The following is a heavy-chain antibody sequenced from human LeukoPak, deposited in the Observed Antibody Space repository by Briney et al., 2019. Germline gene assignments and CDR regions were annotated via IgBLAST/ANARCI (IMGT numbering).Heavy chain of an antibody. J-gene: IGHJ4*02. CDR3: ARDYYYDSSGYYYYFDY. Sequence: SETLSLTCAVYGGSFSGYYWSWIRRPPGKGLEWIGEINHSGSTNYNPSLKSRVTISVDTSKNQFSLKLSSVTAADTAVYYCARDYYYDSSGYYYYFDYWGQGTLVTVSS. D-gene: IGHD3-22*01. CDR1: GGSFSGYY. V-gene: IGHV4-34*01. CDR2: INHSGST.